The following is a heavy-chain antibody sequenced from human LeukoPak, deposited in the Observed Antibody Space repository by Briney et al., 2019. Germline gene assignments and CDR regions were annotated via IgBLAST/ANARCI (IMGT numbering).Heavy chain of an antibody. J-gene: IGHJ4*02. CDR1: GFTFSSYG. D-gene: IGHD4-23*01. CDR2: IWYDGSNK. V-gene: IGHV3-30*02. CDR3: ANTVVVY. Sequence: GGSLRLPCAASGFTFSSYGMHWVRQAPGKGLEWVAVIWYDGSNKYCADSVKGRFTISRDNSKNTLYLQMNSLRAEDTAVYYCANTVVVYWGQGTLVTVSS.